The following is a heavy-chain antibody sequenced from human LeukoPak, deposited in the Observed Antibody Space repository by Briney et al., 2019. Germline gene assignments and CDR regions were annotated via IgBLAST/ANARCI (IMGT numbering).Heavy chain of an antibody. Sequence: GGSLRLSCAASGFSLNNYAMNWVRQAPGKGLEWVSIIIGSSGSTFYADSVKGRFTISRDNSKNTLYLQLNSLRLEDTAVYYCAKGGYDYIEVAYFDSWGQGTLVTVSS. V-gene: IGHV3-23*01. CDR2: IIGSSGST. J-gene: IGHJ4*02. D-gene: IGHD5-12*01. CDR1: GFSLNNYA. CDR3: AKGGYDYIEVAYFDS.